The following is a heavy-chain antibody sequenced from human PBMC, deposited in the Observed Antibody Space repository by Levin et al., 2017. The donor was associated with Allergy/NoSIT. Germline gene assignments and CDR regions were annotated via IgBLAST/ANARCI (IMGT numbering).Heavy chain of an antibody. CDR2: IKQLGSEK. CDR1: GFTFSSYW. CDR3: ARFMSSTNTFDY. V-gene: IGHV3-7*01. J-gene: IGHJ4*02. D-gene: IGHD5/OR15-5a*01. Sequence: GGSLRLSCAASGFTFSSYWMSWVRQAPGKGLEWVASIKQLGSEKYYVDSVKCRFTISRDNAKNSLYLQMSSLRVEDTAVYYCARFMSSTNTFDYWGQGTLVTVSS.